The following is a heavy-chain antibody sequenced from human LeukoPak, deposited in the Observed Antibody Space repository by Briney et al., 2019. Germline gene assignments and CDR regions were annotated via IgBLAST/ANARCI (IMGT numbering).Heavy chain of an antibody. J-gene: IGHJ4*02. CDR2: ISGSGGST. V-gene: IGHV3-23*01. Sequence: GGSLRLSCAASGFTFSSCGMSWGRQGPGKGLELVSAISGSGGSTYYADSAKGRFTISRDNSKNTLHLQMNSLRAEATAVYYCAKGQAGVSKMYRRHYYDSSGYYIPAPGGHVGSFDYWGQGTLVTVSS. CDR3: AKGQAGVSKMYRRHYYDSSGYYIPAPGGHVGSFDY. D-gene: IGHD3-22*01. CDR1: GFTFSSCG.